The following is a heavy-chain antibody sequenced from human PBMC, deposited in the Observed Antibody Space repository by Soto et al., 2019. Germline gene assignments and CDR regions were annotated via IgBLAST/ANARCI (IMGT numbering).Heavy chain of an antibody. CDR1: GVSLNTADTW. Sequence: QVQLQESGSGLVKPSQSLSLTCTVSGVSLNTADTWWSWIRQSPGKGLEFIGYYHSGGSTYYDASNRSRVIISADTSNSQFSLKFSSVTVADTAVYFCVRSRQRESDNDYGLDVWGQGTTVTVSS. CDR2: YHSGGST. J-gene: IGHJ6*02. CDR3: VRSRQRESDNDYGLDV. V-gene: IGHV4-30-4*01. D-gene: IGHD2-21*01.